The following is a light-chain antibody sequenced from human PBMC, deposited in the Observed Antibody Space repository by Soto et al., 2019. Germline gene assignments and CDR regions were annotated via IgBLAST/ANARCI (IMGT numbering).Light chain of an antibody. Sequence: QSALTQPASVSGSPGQSITISCTGTSSDVGGYNYVSWYQQHPGKAPKLMIYDVTNRPSGVSNRFSCSKSGNTASLAISGRQAEEEADYYCSSYTRSSTHVVFGGGTKLTVL. CDR3: SSYTRSSTHVV. CDR1: SSDVGGYNY. J-gene: IGLJ2*01. V-gene: IGLV2-14*01. CDR2: DVT.